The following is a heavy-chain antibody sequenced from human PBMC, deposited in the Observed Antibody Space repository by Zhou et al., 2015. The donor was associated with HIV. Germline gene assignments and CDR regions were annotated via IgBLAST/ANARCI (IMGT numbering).Heavy chain of an antibody. CDR1: GYTFTSYD. V-gene: IGHV1-8*01. J-gene: IGHJ2*01. D-gene: IGHD2-2*02. Sequence: QVQLVQSGAEVKKPGASVKVSCKASGYTFTSYDINWVRQATGQGLEWMGWMNPNSGNTGYAQKFQGRVTMTRNTSISTAYMELSSLRSEDTAVYYCAYGSLSCSSTSCYTKYWYFDLVGPWHPGHCLL. CDR3: AYGSLSCSSTSCYTKYWYFDL. CDR2: MNPNSGNT.